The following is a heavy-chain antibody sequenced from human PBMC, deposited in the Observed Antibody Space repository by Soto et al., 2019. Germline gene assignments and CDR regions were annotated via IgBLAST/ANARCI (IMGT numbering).Heavy chain of an antibody. CDR3: ARGGYSGYDSAHFDY. V-gene: IGHV3-21*04. CDR2: ISSSSSYI. J-gene: IGHJ4*02. D-gene: IGHD5-12*01. CDR1: GFTFSSYS. Sequence: LRLSCAASGFTFSSYSMNWVRQAPGKGLEWVSSISSSSSYIYYADSVKGRFTISRDNAKNSLYLQMNSLRAEDTAVYYCARGGYSGYDSAHFDYWGQGTLVTVSS.